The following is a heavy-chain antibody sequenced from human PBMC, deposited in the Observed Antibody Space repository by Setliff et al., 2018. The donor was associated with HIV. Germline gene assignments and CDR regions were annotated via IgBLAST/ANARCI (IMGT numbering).Heavy chain of an antibody. Sequence: KPSETLSLTCTVSGDSISSYSWNWIRQPPGRGLEWIGYVYASGETNYNPSLKSRVTMSTDTSRNQLFLNLNSATAADTAVYFCARRVLPDSTITSSNWFDSWGQGTLVTVSS. J-gene: IGHJ5*01. V-gene: IGHV4-4*09. D-gene: IGHD2-2*01. CDR1: GDSISSYS. CDR2: VYASGET. CDR3: ARRVLPDSTITSSNWFDS.